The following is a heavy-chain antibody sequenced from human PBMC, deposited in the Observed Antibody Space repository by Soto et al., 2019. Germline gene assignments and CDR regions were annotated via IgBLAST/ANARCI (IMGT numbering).Heavy chain of an antibody. Sequence: GASVKVSCKASGYTFTSYGISWVRQAPRQGLEWMGWISAYNGNTDYAQKQQGRVTMTTDTSTSTANMEKRSLRSDDTDENYYARVLTVPIGYDLPNTVPPTSAEIDYWGQGTLVTVSS. CDR2: ISAYNGNT. J-gene: IGHJ4*02. V-gene: IGHV1-18*01. CDR1: GYTFTSYG. D-gene: IGHD5-12*01. CDR3: ARVLTVPIGYDLPNTVPPTSAEIDY.